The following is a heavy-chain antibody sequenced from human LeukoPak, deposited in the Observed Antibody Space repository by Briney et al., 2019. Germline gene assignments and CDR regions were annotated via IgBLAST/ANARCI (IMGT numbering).Heavy chain of an antibody. Sequence: PGRSLRLSCVGSGFAFHNYAMHWVRRPPGKGLGWVSAINWNSDTKAYADSVKGRFTISRDRARNSLYLQMDSLSPEDTALYYCAKDTGGNGAYFYAMDVWGQGTSVTVSS. CDR2: INWNSDTK. CDR1: GFAFHNYA. V-gene: IGHV3-9*01. D-gene: IGHD4-23*01. CDR3: AKDTGGNGAYFYAMDV. J-gene: IGHJ6*02.